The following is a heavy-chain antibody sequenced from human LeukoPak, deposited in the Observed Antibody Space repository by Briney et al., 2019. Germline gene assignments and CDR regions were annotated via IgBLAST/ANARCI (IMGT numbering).Heavy chain of an antibody. J-gene: IGHJ5*02. D-gene: IGHD1-1*01. CDR3: ARGPQEGTGYNWFDP. V-gene: IGHV4-34*01. Sequence: SETLSLTCAVYGGSFSGYYWSWIRQPPGKGPEWIGEINHSGSTNYNPSLKSRVTISVDTSKNQFSLKLSSVTAADTAVYYCARGPQEGTGYNWFDPWGQGTLVTVSS. CDR1: GGSFSGYY. CDR2: INHSGST.